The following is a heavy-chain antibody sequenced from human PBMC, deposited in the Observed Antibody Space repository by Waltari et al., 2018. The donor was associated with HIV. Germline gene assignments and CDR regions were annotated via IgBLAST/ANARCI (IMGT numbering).Heavy chain of an antibody. CDR3: ARAVKYSSGWGLDAFDI. CDR2: IYYSGST. J-gene: IGHJ3*02. Sequence: QVQLQESGPGLVKPSETLSLTCTVSGGSISSYYWSWIRQPPGKGLEWIGYIYYSGSTNYNPSLKSRVTISVDTSKNQFSLKLSSVTAADTAVYYCARAVKYSSGWGLDAFDIWGQGTMVTVSS. V-gene: IGHV4-59*01. CDR1: GGSISSYY. D-gene: IGHD6-19*01.